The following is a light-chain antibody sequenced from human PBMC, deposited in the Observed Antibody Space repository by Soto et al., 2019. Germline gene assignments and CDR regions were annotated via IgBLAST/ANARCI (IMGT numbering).Light chain of an antibody. Sequence: VLTQPASVSGSPGQSITISCTGTSSDVGGYNYVSWYQQHPGKAPKLMIYDVSNRPSGVSNRFSGSKSGNTASLTISGLQAEDEADYYCSSYTSSRGYVFGTGTKVTVL. V-gene: IGLV2-14*01. CDR2: DVS. J-gene: IGLJ1*01. CDR3: SSYTSSRGYV. CDR1: SSDVGGYNY.